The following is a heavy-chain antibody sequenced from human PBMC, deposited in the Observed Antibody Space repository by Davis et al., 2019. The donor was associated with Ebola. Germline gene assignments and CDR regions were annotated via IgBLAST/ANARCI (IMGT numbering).Heavy chain of an antibody. D-gene: IGHD3-9*01. J-gene: IGHJ3*02. Sequence: SLKISCAASGFTFDDYAMHWVRQAPGKGLEWVSGISWNSGSIGYADSVKGRFTISRDNAKNSLYLQMNSLRAEDTALYYCAKGFLVLRYFDPIRSAFDIWGQGTMVTVSS. CDR1: GFTFDDYA. V-gene: IGHV3-9*01. CDR3: AKGFLVLRYFDPIRSAFDI. CDR2: ISWNSGSI.